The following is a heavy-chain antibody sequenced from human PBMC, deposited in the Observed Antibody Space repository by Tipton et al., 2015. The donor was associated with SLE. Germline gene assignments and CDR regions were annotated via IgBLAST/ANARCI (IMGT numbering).Heavy chain of an antibody. D-gene: IGHD6-19*01. CDR3: ARDRAVAGHYYYYYYMDV. CDR2: ISYDGSNK. V-gene: IGHV3-30*03. Sequence: SGFTFSSYGMHWVRQAPGKGLEWVAVISYDGSNKYYADSVKGRFTISRDNFKNTLYLQMNSLRAEDTAVYYCARDRAVAGHYYYYYYMDVWGKGTTVTVSS. J-gene: IGHJ6*03. CDR1: GFTFSSYG.